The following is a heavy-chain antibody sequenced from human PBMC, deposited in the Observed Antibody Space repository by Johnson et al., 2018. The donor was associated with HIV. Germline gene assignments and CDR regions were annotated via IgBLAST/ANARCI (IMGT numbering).Heavy chain of an antibody. J-gene: IGHJ3*02. V-gene: IGHV3-20*04. CDR3: ARGFSSGYNDAFDI. CDR2: INWNGGST. Sequence: EVQLVESGGGVVQPGRSLRLSCAASGFTFDDYAMHWVRQAPGKGLEWVSGINWNGGSTGYADSVKGRFTISRDNAKNSLYLQMNSLRAEDTALYYCARGFSSGYNDAFDIWGQGTMVTVSS. CDR1: GFTFDDYA. D-gene: IGHD3-22*01.